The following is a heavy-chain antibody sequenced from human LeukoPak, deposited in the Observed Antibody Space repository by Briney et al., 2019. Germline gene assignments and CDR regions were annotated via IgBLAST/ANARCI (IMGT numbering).Heavy chain of an antibody. Sequence: SVKVSCKASGGTFSSYAISWVRQAPGQGLDWMGGIIPIFGTANYAQKFQGRVTITTDESTSTAYMELSSLRSEDTAVYYCALLARGVGAKPESEIDYWGQGTLDTVSS. J-gene: IGHJ4*02. CDR2: IIPIFGTA. CDR1: GGTFSSYA. CDR3: ALLARGVGAKPESEIDY. D-gene: IGHD1-26*01. V-gene: IGHV1-69*05.